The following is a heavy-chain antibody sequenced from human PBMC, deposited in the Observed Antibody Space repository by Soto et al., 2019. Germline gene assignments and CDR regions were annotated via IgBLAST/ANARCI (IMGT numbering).Heavy chain of an antibody. CDR2: IYHSGST. Sequence: SETLSLTCAVSGGSISSGGYSWSWIRQPPGKGLEWIGYIYHSGSTYYNPSLKSRVTISVDRSKNQFSLKLSSVTAADTAVYYCARGGVDYYDSSGYYFSPYYIDYWGQGTLVTVSS. V-gene: IGHV4-30-2*01. CDR1: GGSISSGGYS. CDR3: ARGGVDYYDSSGYYFSPYYIDY. D-gene: IGHD3-22*01. J-gene: IGHJ4*02.